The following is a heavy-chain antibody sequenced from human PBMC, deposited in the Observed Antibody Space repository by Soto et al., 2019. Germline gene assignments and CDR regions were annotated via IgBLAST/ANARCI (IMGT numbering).Heavy chain of an antibody. Sequence: PGGSLRLSCAASGFTFSSYGMHWVRQAPGKGLEWVAVISYDGSNKYYADSVKGRFTISRDNSKNTLYLQMNSLRAEDTAVYYCAKMRVWSSSWSGMNYWGQGTLVTVSS. V-gene: IGHV3-30*18. CDR1: GFTFSSYG. J-gene: IGHJ4*02. D-gene: IGHD6-13*01. CDR2: ISYDGSNK. CDR3: AKMRVWSSSWSGMNY.